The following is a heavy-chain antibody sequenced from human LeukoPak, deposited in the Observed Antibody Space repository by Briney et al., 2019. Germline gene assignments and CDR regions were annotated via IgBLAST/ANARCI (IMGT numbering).Heavy chain of an antibody. J-gene: IGHJ4*02. V-gene: IGHV1-69*05. D-gene: IGHD1-14*01. Sequence: SVKVSCKASGYTFTNYAFSWVRQAPGQGLEWMGGIIPIFGTANYAQKFQGRVTITTDESTSTAYMELSSLRSEDTAVYYCASGTPFVYWGQGTLVTVSS. CDR2: IIPIFGTA. CDR1: GYTFTNYA. CDR3: ASGTPFVY.